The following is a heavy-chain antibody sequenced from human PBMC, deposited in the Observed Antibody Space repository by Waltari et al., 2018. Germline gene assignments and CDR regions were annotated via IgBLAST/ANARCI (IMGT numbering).Heavy chain of an antibody. Sequence: QVQLQESGPGLVKPSETLSLTCTVSGGSISSHYWSWIRQPPGKGLEWIGYIYYSGSTNYTPSLKSRVTISVDTSKNQFSLKLSSVTAADTAVYYCARRGSGGGEIDYWGQGTLVTVSS. J-gene: IGHJ4*02. CDR2: IYYSGST. D-gene: IGHD2-21*01. CDR1: GGSISSHY. CDR3: ARRGSGGGEIDY. V-gene: IGHV4-59*11.